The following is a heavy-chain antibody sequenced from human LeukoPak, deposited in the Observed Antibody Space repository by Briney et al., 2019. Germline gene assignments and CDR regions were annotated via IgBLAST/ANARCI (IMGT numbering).Heavy chain of an antibody. D-gene: IGHD3-10*01. CDR2: INHSGST. CDR1: GGSFSGYY. CDR3: ARGQRVTMVRGVIKRFDY. V-gene: IGHV4-34*01. Sequence: SETLSLTCAVYGGSFSGYYWSWIRQPPGKGLEWIGKINHSGSTNYNPSLKSRVTISVDTSKNQFSLKLSSVTAADTAVYYCARGQRVTMVRGVIKRFDYWGQGTLVTVSS. J-gene: IGHJ4*02.